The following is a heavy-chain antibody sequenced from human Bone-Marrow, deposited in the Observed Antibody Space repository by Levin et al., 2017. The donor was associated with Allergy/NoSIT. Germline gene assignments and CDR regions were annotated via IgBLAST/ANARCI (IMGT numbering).Heavy chain of an antibody. Sequence: PGGSLRLSCAASGFTFSSYGMHWVRQAPGKGLEWVAVISYDGSNKYYADSVKGRFTISRDNSKNTLYLQMNSLRAEDTAVYYCAKYSHDSSGYWWYYGMDVWGQGTTVTVSS. CDR3: AKYSHDSSGYWWYYGMDV. J-gene: IGHJ6*02. D-gene: IGHD3-22*01. CDR1: GFTFSSYG. V-gene: IGHV3-30*18. CDR2: ISYDGSNK.